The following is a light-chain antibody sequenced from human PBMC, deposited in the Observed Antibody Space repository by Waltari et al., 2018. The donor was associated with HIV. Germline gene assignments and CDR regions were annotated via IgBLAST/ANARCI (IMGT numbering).Light chain of an antibody. J-gene: IGLJ2*01. V-gene: IGLV2-23*02. CDR3: CAYAGSTTYVI. Sequence: QSALTQPALVPGSPGQSITIPFPGTSRDVWGSNRVPWYQQHPGKAPKLMIYEVSKRPSGVSNRFSGAKSGNTASLTISGLQAEDEADYYCCAYAGSTTYVIFGGGTKLTVL. CDR2: EVS. CDR1: SRDVWGSNR.